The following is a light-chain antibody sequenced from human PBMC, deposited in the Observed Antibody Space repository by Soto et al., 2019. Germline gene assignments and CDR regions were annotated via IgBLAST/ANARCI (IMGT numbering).Light chain of an antibody. V-gene: IGKV1-5*03. Sequence: IPMTHSPSALSASVVYGVTITCRASQSISSWLAWYQQKPGKAPKLLIYKASSLESGVPSRFSGSGSGTEFTLTISSLQPDDFATYYCQQYNSYSRTFGQGTKVDI. CDR3: QQYNSYSRT. CDR2: KAS. CDR1: QSISSW. J-gene: IGKJ1*01.